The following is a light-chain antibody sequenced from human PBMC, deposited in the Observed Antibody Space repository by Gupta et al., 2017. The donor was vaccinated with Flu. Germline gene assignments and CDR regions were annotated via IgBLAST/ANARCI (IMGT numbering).Light chain of an antibody. CDR1: QSVLYSSNNKNY. Sequence: NCKSSQSVLYSSNNKNYLAWYQQKPGQPPKLLIYWASTRESGVPDRFSGSGSGTDFTLTISSLQAEDVAVYYCQQYYSTPITFGQGTRLEIK. J-gene: IGKJ5*01. V-gene: IGKV4-1*01. CDR2: WAS. CDR3: QQYYSTPIT.